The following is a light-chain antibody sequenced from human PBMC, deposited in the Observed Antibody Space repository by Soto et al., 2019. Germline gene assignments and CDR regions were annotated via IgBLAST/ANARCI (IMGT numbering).Light chain of an antibody. CDR3: HQYNFWPT. CDR2: GTS. V-gene: IGKV3-15*01. J-gene: IGKJ1*01. Sequence: EIGVTQSPATLSVSPGERATLSCRASHSVSSNLAWYQQKPGQSPRLLIYGTSTRATGIPARFSGSGSGTEFTLTISSLQSEDFAVYYCHQYNFWPTFGQGTKVDIK. CDR1: HSVSSN.